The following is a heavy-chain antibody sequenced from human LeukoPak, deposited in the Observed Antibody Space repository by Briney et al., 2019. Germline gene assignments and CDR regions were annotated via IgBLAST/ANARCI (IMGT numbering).Heavy chain of an antibody. D-gene: IGHD3-16*01. J-gene: IGHJ3*02. CDR1: GYTFTGYY. CDR3: ARYLLGGRGAFDI. V-gene: IGHV1-2*02. CDR2: INPNSGGT. Sequence: ASVKASCKASGYTFTGYYMHWVRQAPGQGLEWMGWINPNSGGTNYAQKFQGRVTMTRDTSISTAYMELSGLRSDDTAVYYCARYLLGGRGAFDIWGQGTMVTVSS.